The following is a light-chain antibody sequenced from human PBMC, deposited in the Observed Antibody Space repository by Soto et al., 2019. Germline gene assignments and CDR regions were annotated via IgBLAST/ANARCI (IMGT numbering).Light chain of an antibody. J-gene: IGLJ1*01. Sequence: QSVLTHPASVSGSPGQSITISCPGTSIDVGSYNLVSWYQQHPGKAPKLMIYEGSKRPSGVSNRFSGSKSGNTASLTISGLQAEDEADYYCCSYAGSSTYVFGTGTKVTVL. CDR3: CSYAGSSTYV. CDR2: EGS. V-gene: IGLV2-23*01. CDR1: SIDVGSYNL.